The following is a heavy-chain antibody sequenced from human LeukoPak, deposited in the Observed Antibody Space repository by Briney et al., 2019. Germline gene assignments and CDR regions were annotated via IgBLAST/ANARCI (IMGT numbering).Heavy chain of an antibody. V-gene: IGHV3-33*01. J-gene: IGHJ4*02. CDR3: ARDSDSNFDY. CDR2: IWYDGSNK. Sequence: PGRSLRLSCAASGYTFSSYGMHWVRQAPGKGLEWVAVIWYDGSNKYYADSVKGRFTISRDNSKNTLYLQMNSLRAEDTAVYYCARDSDSNFDYWGQGTLVTVSP. D-gene: IGHD2-15*01. CDR1: GYTFSSYG.